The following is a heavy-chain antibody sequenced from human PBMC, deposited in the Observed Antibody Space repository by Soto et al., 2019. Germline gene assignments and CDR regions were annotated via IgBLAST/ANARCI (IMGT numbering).Heavy chain of an antibody. CDR2: LSHHGLKE. CDR3: AKDWVGGSNKYYFEY. CDR1: GFTFRDYG. Sequence: QVQLVESGGGVVRPGRSLRLSCVASGFTFRDYGMHWVRQAPGKGLEWVAGLSHHGLKEHYADSVKGRFTISRDNSKKTVYLQLNSLRGDDTAVYYCAKDWVGGSNKYYFEYWVQGTLVTVSS. J-gene: IGHJ4*02. V-gene: IGHV3-30*18. D-gene: IGHD1-26*01.